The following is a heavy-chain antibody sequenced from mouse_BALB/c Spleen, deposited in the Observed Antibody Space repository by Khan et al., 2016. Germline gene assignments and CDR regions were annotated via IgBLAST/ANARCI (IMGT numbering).Heavy chain of an antibody. CDR3: TRGVTTVVDYFDY. Sequence: VELVESGGGLVKPGGSLKLSCAASGFTFSSYAMSWVRQTPEKRLEWVASISSGGNTFYPDSLKCRFTITRDTARNILYLQMSSLRSEDTAMYYCTRGVTTVVDYFDYWGQGTTLTVSS. CDR1: GFTFSSYA. D-gene: IGHD1-1*01. V-gene: IGHV5-6-5*01. CDR2: ISSGGNT. J-gene: IGHJ2*01.